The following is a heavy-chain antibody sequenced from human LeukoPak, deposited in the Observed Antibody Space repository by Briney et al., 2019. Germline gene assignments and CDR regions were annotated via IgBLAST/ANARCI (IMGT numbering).Heavy chain of an antibody. CDR3: AKGTYYDFLSGYYEEGSGNYYYYYGMDV. D-gene: IGHD3-3*01. J-gene: IGHJ6*02. CDR2: ISGSGGST. Sequence: GGSLRLSCAASGFTFSSYAVSWVRQAPGKGLEWVSAISGSGGSTYYADSVKGRFTISRDNSKNTLYLQMNSLRAEDTAVYYCAKGTYYDFLSGYYEEGSGNYYYYYGMDVWGQGTTVTVSS. CDR1: GFTFSSYA. V-gene: IGHV3-23*01.